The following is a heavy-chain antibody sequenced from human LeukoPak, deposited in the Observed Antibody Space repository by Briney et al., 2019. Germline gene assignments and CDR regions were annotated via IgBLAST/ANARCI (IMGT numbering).Heavy chain of an antibody. J-gene: IGHJ4*02. CDR3: AKGMAYYYDSSGYYYFDY. Sequence: PGGSLRLSCAASGSTFSSYGMSWVRQAPGKGLEWVSAISGSGGSTYYADSVKGRFTISRDNSKNTLYLQMNSLRAEDTAVYYCAKGMAYYYDSSGYYYFDYWGQGTLVTVSS. CDR2: ISGSGGST. D-gene: IGHD3-22*01. V-gene: IGHV3-23*01. CDR1: GSTFSSYG.